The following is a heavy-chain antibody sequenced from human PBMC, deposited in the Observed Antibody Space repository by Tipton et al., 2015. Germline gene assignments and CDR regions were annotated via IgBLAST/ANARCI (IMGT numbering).Heavy chain of an antibody. V-gene: IGHV3-74*01. CDR2: INSAGSST. CDR1: GFTFSSYW. Sequence: GSLRLSCAASGFTFSSYWMHWVRQAPGKGLVWVSRINSAGSSTNYADSVKGRFTISRDNAKNTLYLQMNSLRAEDTAVYYCARDRGEYSSSPGLDYWGQGTLVTVSS. D-gene: IGHD6-6*01. CDR3: ARDRGEYSSSPGLDY. J-gene: IGHJ4*02.